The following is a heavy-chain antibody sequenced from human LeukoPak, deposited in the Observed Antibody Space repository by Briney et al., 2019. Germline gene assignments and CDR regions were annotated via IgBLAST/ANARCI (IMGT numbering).Heavy chain of an antibody. Sequence: SETLSLTYTVSGGSISSYYWSWIRRPAGKGLEWIGRIYTSGSTNYNPSLKSRVTMSVDTSKNQFSLKLSSVTAADTAVYYCARGLAAAGTPFDYWGQGTLVTVSS. CDR1: GGSISSYY. D-gene: IGHD6-13*01. V-gene: IGHV4-4*07. CDR2: IYTSGST. J-gene: IGHJ4*02. CDR3: ARGLAAAGTPFDY.